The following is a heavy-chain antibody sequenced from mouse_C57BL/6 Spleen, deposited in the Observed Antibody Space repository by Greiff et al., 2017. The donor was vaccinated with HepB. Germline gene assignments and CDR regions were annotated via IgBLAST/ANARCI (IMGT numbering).Heavy chain of an antibody. V-gene: IGHV1-63*01. J-gene: IGHJ4*01. Sequence: VKLVESGAELVRPGTSVKMSCKASGYTFTNYWIGWAKQRPGHGLEWIGDIYPGGGYTNYNEKFKGKATLTADKSSSTAYMQFSSLTSEDSAIYYCARTAYYSNYGSAMDYWGQGTSVTVSS. CDR3: ARTAYYSNYGSAMDY. D-gene: IGHD2-5*01. CDR1: GYTFTNYW. CDR2: IYPGGGYT.